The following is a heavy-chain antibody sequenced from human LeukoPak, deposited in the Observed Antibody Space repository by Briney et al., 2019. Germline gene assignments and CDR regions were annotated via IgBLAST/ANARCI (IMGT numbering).Heavy chain of an antibody. CDR3: ARTPYYYGSGAIAFDI. V-gene: IGHV4-59*01. CDR1: GGSISSYY. Sequence: SETLSLTCTVSGGSISSYYWSWIRQPPGKGVEWIGYIYYSGSTNYNPSLKSRVTISVDTSKNQFSLKLSSVTAADTAVYYCARTPYYYGSGAIAFDIWGQGTMVTVSS. D-gene: IGHD3-10*01. CDR2: IYYSGST. J-gene: IGHJ3*02.